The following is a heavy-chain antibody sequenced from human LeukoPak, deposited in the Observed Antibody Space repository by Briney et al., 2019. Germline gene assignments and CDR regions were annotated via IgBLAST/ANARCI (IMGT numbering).Heavy chain of an antibody. CDR2: ISGSGGST. CDR3: AKEVSGSYYSGNDY. J-gene: IGHJ4*02. V-gene: IGHV3-23*01. Sequence: GGSLRLSCAASGFTFSSYAMSWVRQARGKGLEWVSAISGSGGSTYYADSVKGRFTISRDNSKNPLYLQMNSLRAEDTAVYYCAKEVSGSYYSGNDYWGQGTLVTVSS. CDR1: GFTFSSYA. D-gene: IGHD3-10*01.